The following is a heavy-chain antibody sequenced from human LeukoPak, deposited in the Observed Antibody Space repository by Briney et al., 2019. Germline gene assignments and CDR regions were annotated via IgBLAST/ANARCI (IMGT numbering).Heavy chain of an antibody. CDR2: IKQGGSEK. Sequence: GGSLRLSCAASGFTFSSYWMSWVRQAPGKGLEWVANIKQGGSEKYYVDSVKGRFTISRDNAKNSLYLQMNSLRAEDTAVYCCARVGYYGSGSYYLDAFDIWGQGTMVTVSS. CDR1: GFTFSSYW. J-gene: IGHJ3*02. CDR3: ARVGYYGSGSYYLDAFDI. D-gene: IGHD3-10*01. V-gene: IGHV3-7*01.